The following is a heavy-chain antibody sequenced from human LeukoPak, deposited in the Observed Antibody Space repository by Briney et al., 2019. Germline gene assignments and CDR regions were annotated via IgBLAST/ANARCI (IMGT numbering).Heavy chain of an antibody. Sequence: GGSLRLSCEASGFTFRNFAMSWVRQAPGEGLEWVSGLIGSGGSPYYADSVKGRFTISRDNSKNTLYLQLDSLRAADTAVYYCAKVNRSWPDDAFDIWGQGTMVTVSS. CDR1: GFTFRNFA. J-gene: IGHJ3*02. V-gene: IGHV3-23*01. CDR2: LIGSGGSP. CDR3: AKVNRSWPDDAFDI. D-gene: IGHD6-13*01.